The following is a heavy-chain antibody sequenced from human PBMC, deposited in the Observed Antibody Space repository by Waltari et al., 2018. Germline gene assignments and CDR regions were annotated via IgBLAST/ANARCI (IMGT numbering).Heavy chain of an antibody. J-gene: IGHJ6*02. Sequence: EVQLVETGGGLIQPGGSLRLSCSASGFTVSRNYMSWVRQAPGQGLEWVSVIYSGVSTYYADSVKGRFTISRDNSKNTLYLQMNSLRAEDTAVYYCAREVTISSLRSYYYYGMDVWGQGTTVTVSS. CDR2: IYSGVST. CDR1: GFTVSRNY. V-gene: IGHV3-53*02. D-gene: IGHD4-17*01. CDR3: AREVTISSLRSYYYYGMDV.